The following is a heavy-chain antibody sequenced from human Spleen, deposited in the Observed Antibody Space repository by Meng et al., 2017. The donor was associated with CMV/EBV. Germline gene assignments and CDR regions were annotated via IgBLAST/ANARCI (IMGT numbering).Heavy chain of an antibody. CDR1: GFTFDDYA. CDR3: AKDIPYGSGSYGGMDV. V-gene: IGHV3-9*01. D-gene: IGHD3-10*01. Sequence: GGSLRLSCAASGFTFDDYAMHWVRQAPGKGLEWVSGTSWNSDNIGYADSVKGRFTISRDNAKNSLYLQMNSLRAEDTALYYCAKDIPYGSGSYGGMDVWGQGTTVTVSS. J-gene: IGHJ6*02. CDR2: TSWNSDNI.